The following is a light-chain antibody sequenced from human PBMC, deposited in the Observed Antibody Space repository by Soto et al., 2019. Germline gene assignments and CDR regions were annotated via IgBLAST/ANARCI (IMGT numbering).Light chain of an antibody. CDR1: QSVSSN. CDR2: GAS. CDR3: QQYHNWPPLT. Sequence: EIVMTQSPATLSVSPGERATLSCRASQSVSSNLAWYQQKPGQAPRLLIYGASTRATGIPARFSGRGSGTEFTITISSLQSEDFAVYYCQQYHNWPPLTFGGGTDVEFK. J-gene: IGKJ4*01. V-gene: IGKV3D-15*01.